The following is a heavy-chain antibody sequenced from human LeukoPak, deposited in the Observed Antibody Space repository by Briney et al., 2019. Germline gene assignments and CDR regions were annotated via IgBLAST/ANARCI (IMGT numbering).Heavy chain of an antibody. CDR1: GFSLSTSGLG. J-gene: IGHJ4*02. CDR2: IYWDDDK. V-gene: IGHV2-5*02. D-gene: IGHD3-10*01. Sequence: SGPTLVNPTQTLTLTCTFSGFSLSTSGLGVGLIRQPPGKALEWLALIYWDDDKRYIPSLKSRLTITKDTSKSQVVLTMTNMDPVDTATYYCAHRGVGRGSGSFDYWGQGTLVTVSS. CDR3: AHRGVGRGSGSFDY.